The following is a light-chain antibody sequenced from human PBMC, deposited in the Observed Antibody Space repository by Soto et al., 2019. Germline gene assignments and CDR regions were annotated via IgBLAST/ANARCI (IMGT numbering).Light chain of an antibody. CDR3: ASWDDSLNGPV. Sequence: QSVLTQPPSASGTPGQRVTISCSGSSSNVGGNPVNWYQHVPTTAPKLLIYTNTQRPSGVPDRFSGSKSGTSASLAISGLQSEDEADYYCASWDDSLNGPVFGTGTKAT. J-gene: IGLJ1*01. CDR1: SSNVGGNP. CDR2: TNT. V-gene: IGLV1-44*01.